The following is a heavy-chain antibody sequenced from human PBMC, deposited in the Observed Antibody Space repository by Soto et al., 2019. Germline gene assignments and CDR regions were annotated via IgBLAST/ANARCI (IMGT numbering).Heavy chain of an antibody. Sequence: GGSLRLSCAASGFTFSSYAMHWVRQAPGKGLEWVAVIPYDGSNKYYADSVKGRFTISRDNSKNTLYLQMNSLRAEDTAVYYCARELSGIAAAEGYWGQGTLVTVSS. V-gene: IGHV3-30-3*01. CDR1: GFTFSSYA. D-gene: IGHD6-13*01. CDR2: IPYDGSNK. CDR3: ARELSGIAAAEGY. J-gene: IGHJ4*02.